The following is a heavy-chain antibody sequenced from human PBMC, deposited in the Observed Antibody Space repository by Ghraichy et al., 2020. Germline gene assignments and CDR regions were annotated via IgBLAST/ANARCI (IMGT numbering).Heavy chain of an antibody. Sequence: ASVKVSCKASGYTFTSHGNSWVRQAPGQGLEWMGWISAYNGNTNYAQKLQGRVTMTTDTSTSTAYMELRSLRSDDTAVYYCVRRPGGYSYGRYYYYGMDVWGEGTTVTVSS. CDR2: ISAYNGNT. V-gene: IGHV1-18*04. D-gene: IGHD5-18*01. CDR1: GYTFTSHG. CDR3: VRRPGGYSYGRYYYYGMDV. J-gene: IGHJ6*04.